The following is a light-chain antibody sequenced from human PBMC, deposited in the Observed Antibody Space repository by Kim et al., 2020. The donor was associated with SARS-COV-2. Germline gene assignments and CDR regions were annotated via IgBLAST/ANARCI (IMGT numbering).Light chain of an antibody. J-gene: IGLJ3*02. V-gene: IGLV1-40*01. CDR3: QSYDSSLSGWV. Sequence: RVTSSCTGRSSNIGAGYAVHWYQQLPGTAPNPLIYGNSNRPSGVPDRFSGSKSGTSASPAITGLQAEVEADYYCQSYDSSLSGWVFGGGTQLTVL. CDR1: SSNIGAGYA. CDR2: GNS.